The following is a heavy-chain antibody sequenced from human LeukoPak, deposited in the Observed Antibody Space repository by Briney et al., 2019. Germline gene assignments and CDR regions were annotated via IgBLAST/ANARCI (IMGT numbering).Heavy chain of an antibody. Sequence: SETLSLTCAVSGGSISSSNWWSWVRQPPGKGLEWIGEIYHSGGTNYNPSLKSRVTISVDKSKNQFSLKLSSVTAADTAVYYCARTAPYYGSGRGGFDPWGQGTLVTVSS. V-gene: IGHV4-4*02. J-gene: IGHJ5*02. D-gene: IGHD3-10*01. CDR3: ARTAPYYGSGRGGFDP. CDR2: IYHSGGT. CDR1: GGSISSSNW.